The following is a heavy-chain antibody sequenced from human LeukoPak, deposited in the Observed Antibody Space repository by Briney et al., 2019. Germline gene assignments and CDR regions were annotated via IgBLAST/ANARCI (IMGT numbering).Heavy chain of an antibody. J-gene: IGHJ4*02. D-gene: IGHD3-10*01. CDR2: INPNSGGT. CDR1: GYTFTGYY. V-gene: IGHV1-2*02. CDR3: ARAQRYGSGSYYFDY. Sequence: ASVKVSCKASGYTFTGYYMHWVRQAPGQGLEWMGWINPNSGGTNYAQKFQGRVTMTRDTSISTAYMEPSRLRSDDTAVYYCARAQRYGSGSYYFDYWGQGTLVTVSS.